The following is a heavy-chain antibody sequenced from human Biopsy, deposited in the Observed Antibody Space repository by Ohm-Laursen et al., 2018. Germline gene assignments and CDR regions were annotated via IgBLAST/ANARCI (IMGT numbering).Heavy chain of an antibody. V-gene: IGHV4-34*08. Sequence: GTLSLTCAVFGKTFSDYHWSWIRQPPGKGLEWIGQINQSGTTNYNPSIKSRVSISADASKYEFSLRLTSVTAADTAVYFCGNEVHGRDYWGLGAQVTVSS. D-gene: IGHD2-15*01. CDR3: GNEVHGRDY. CDR1: GKTFSDYH. J-gene: IGHJ4*02. CDR2: INQSGTT.